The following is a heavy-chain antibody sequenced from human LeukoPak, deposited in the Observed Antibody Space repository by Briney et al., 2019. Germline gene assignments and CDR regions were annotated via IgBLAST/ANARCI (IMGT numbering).Heavy chain of an antibody. CDR3: AKDFLLRDAFDI. V-gene: IGHV3-23*01. J-gene: IGHJ3*02. CDR1: GFTFSSYA. D-gene: IGHD2-15*01. Sequence: GGSLRLFCAASGFTFSSYAMSWVRQAPGKGLEWVSAISGSGGSTYYADSVKGRFTISRDNSKNTLYLQMNSLRAEDTAVYYCAKDFLLRDAFDIWGQGTMVTVSS. CDR2: ISGSGGST.